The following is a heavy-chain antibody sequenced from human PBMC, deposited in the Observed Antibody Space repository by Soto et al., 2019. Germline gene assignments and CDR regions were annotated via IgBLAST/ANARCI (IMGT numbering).Heavy chain of an antibody. CDR2: ISSGGGHI. V-gene: IGHV3-30-3*01. Sequence: QVQLVESGGGVVQPGRSLRLSCVASGFTFGNYAMHWVRQAPGKGLEWVALISSGGGHIYYANSVKGRFSISRDNSKNTVHLQMNSLRVEDTAVYYCARDSDSNGYISTFDYWGQGALVTVSS. D-gene: IGHD3-22*01. CDR3: ARDSDSNGYISTFDY. J-gene: IGHJ4*02. CDR1: GFTFGNYA.